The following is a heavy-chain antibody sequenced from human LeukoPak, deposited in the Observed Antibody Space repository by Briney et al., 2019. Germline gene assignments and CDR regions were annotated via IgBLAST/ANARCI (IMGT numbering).Heavy chain of an antibody. D-gene: IGHD3-3*01. Sequence: GGSLRLSCAACGFIFYDYDKQWVRHTRGKGVEGVSGISWNRGNVKYGDSVKRRFIISRDNAKNSLYLQMNSLRAGDTALYYCAKSTIFGVAEKYYFDYWGQGTLVTVSS. V-gene: IGHV3-9*01. CDR1: GFIFYDYD. CDR2: ISWNRGNV. CDR3: AKSTIFGVAEKYYFDY. J-gene: IGHJ4*02.